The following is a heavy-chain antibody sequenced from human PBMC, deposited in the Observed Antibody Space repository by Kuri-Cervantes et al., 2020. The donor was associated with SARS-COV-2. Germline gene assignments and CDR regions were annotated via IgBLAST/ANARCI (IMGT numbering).Heavy chain of an antibody. Sequence: ASVKVSCKVSGYTLTELSMHWVRQAPGKGLEWMGGFDPEYGETIYAQKFQGRVTMTGDTSTDTAYMELSSLKSEDTAVYYCARTIYSSSLDASDLWGQGTLVTVSS. CDR1: GYTLTELS. V-gene: IGHV1-24*01. CDR3: ARTIYSSSLDASDL. CDR2: FDPEYGET. J-gene: IGHJ3*01. D-gene: IGHD6-13*01.